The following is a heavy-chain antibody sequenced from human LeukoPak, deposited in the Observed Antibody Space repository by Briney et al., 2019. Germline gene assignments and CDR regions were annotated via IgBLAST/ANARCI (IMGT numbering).Heavy chain of an antibody. D-gene: IGHD3-3*01. J-gene: IGHJ4*02. CDR3: ARRSYDFWSGEWADY. CDR1: GGSFSGYY. V-gene: IGHV4-34*01. Sequence: SETLSLTCAVYGGSFSGYYWSWIRQPPGKGLEGIGEINHSGSTNYNPSLKSRVTISVDTSKNQFSLKLSSVTAADTAVYYCARRSYDFWSGEWADYWGQGTLVTVSS. CDR2: INHSGST.